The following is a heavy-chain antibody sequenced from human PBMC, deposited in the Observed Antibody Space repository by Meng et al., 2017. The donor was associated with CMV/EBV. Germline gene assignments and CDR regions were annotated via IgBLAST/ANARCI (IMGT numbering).Heavy chain of an antibody. D-gene: IGHD6-6*01. Sequence: GESLKISCAAAGFTFSSYDMHWVRQAPGKGLEWVAVISYDGSNKYYADSVKGRFTISRDNSKNTLYLQMNSLRAEDTAVYYCAREMDEYSSSIHGVYYYYGMDVWGQGTTVTVSS. J-gene: IGHJ6*02. CDR1: GFTFSSYD. CDR3: AREMDEYSSSIHGVYYYYGMDV. CDR2: ISYDGSNK. V-gene: IGHV3-30-3*01.